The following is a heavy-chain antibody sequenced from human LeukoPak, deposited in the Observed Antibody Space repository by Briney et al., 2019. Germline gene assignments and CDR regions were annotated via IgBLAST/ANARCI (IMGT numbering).Heavy chain of an antibody. CDR1: GGSISSSSYY. Sequence: SETLSLTCTVSGGSISSSSYYWGWIRQPPGKGLEWIGSICYSGSTYYNPSLKSRVTISVDTSKNQFSLKLSSVTAADTAVYYCARNDGDYAVDYWGQGTLVTVSS. D-gene: IGHD4-17*01. CDR2: ICYSGST. V-gene: IGHV4-39*01. CDR3: ARNDGDYAVDY. J-gene: IGHJ4*02.